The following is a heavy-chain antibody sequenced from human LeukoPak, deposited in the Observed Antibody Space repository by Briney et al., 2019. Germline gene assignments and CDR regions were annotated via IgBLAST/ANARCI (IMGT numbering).Heavy chain of an antibody. CDR3: ARIGGYSYGLAYFDY. CDR1: GFTFSDYY. J-gene: IGHJ4*02. Sequence: GGSLRLSCAASGFTFSDYYMSWIRQAPGKGLEWVSYISGSGSTKYYADSVKGRLTISRDNAKNSLDLQINSLRAEDTAVYYCARIGGYSYGLAYFDYWGQGTLVTVSS. D-gene: IGHD5-18*01. V-gene: IGHV3-11*01. CDR2: ISGSGSTK.